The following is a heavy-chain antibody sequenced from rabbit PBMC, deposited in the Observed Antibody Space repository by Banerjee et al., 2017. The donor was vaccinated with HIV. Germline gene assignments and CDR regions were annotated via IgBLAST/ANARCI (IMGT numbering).Heavy chain of an antibody. CDR1: GFSFSSTDY. J-gene: IGHJ4*01. CDR3: ARDFDL. Sequence: QEQLEESGGDLVKPEGSLTLTCTASGFSFSSTDYMCWVRQAPGKGLEWIACIAGGSSGSTYYASWAKGRFTISKTSSTTVTLQMTSLTAADTATYFCARDFDLWGQGTLVTVS. CDR2: IAGGSSGST. V-gene: IGHV1S45*01.